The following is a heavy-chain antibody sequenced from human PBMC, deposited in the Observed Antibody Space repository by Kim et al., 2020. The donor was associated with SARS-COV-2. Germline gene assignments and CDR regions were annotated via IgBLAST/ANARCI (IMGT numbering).Heavy chain of an antibody. J-gene: IGHJ6*02. Sequence: GGSLRLSCAASGFTFSSYAMHWVRQAPGKGLEWVAVISYDGSNKYYADSVKGRFTISRDNSKNTLYLQMNSLRAEDTAVYYCARGLNSYGYAISDGMDVWGQGTTVTVSS. V-gene: IGHV3-30*04. CDR1: GFTFSSYA. D-gene: IGHD5-18*01. CDR3: ARGLNSYGYAISDGMDV. CDR2: ISYDGSNK.